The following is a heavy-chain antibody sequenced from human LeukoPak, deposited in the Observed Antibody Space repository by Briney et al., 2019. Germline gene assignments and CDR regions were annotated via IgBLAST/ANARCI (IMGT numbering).Heavy chain of an antibody. J-gene: IGHJ3*02. CDR3: ARNSSGFKLRYGFDM. V-gene: IGHV3-23*01. CDR2: INGGAYST. CDR1: GFTFSSYA. Sequence: GGSLRLSSAASGFTFSSYAMTWVRQAPGKGLEWISAINGGAYSTSYADSVKGRFTISRDNSKNTLYLQMNSLRAEDTAVYYCARNSSGFKLRYGFDMCGQRTMVTVSS. D-gene: IGHD3-22*01.